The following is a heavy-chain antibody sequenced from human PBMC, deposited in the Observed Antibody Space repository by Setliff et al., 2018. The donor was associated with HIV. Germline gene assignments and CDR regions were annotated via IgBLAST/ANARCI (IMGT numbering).Heavy chain of an antibody. V-gene: IGHV4-59*01. D-gene: IGHD5-12*01. CDR1: GGSISSYY. Sequence: SETLSLTCTVSGGSISSYYWSWIRQPPGKGLEWIGYIFYSGSTNYNPSLKSRVTISVDTSKSQFSLKMSSVTAADTAVYYCARMRLDGGYSYDSWGQGTLVTVSS. J-gene: IGHJ4*02. CDR2: IFYSGST. CDR3: ARMRLDGGYSYDS.